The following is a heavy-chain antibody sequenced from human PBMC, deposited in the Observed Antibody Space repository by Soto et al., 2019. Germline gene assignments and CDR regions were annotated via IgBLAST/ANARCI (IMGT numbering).Heavy chain of an antibody. CDR3: ARSDGPLGDY. D-gene: IGHD4-17*01. CDR1: GYTFTSYP. Sequence: QVQLVQSGAEVKKPGASVKVSCKASGYTFTSYPMHWVRQAPGQRLEWMGWINAGNGNTKYSQKFQGRVTITRDTSASTAYMELSSLRSEDTAVYYCARSDGPLGDYWGQGTLVTVSS. J-gene: IGHJ4*02. CDR2: INAGNGNT. V-gene: IGHV1-3*01.